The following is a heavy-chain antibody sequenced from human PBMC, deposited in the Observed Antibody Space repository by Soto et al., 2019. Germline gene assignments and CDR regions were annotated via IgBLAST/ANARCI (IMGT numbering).Heavy chain of an antibody. D-gene: IGHD6-6*01. Sequence: QVQLQESGPGLVKPSQTLSLICSVSGDSITGRGYYWSWIHQHPGKGLEWIGYIYYNSNTYYRPSLRSRVTMSLDTSKNQFTLKLSSVTAADTAVYYCARGPSSLSLRKFFFDFWGQGSLVTVSS. V-gene: IGHV4-31*02. J-gene: IGHJ4*02. CDR3: ARGPSSLSLRKFFFDF. CDR2: IYYNSNT. CDR1: GDSITGRGYY.